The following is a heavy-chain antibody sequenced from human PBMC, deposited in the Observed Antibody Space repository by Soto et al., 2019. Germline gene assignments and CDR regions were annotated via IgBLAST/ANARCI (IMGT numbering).Heavy chain of an antibody. J-gene: IGHJ6*02. CDR2: IIPIFGTA. V-gene: IGHV1-69*12. D-gene: IGHD1-7*01. CDR3: ASHGITGTWVYYYGMDV. Sequence: QVQLVQSGAEVKKPGSSVKVSCKASGGTFSSYAISWVRQAPGQGLEWMGGIIPIFGTANYAQQFQGRVTITADESTSTAYTELSSLRSEDTAVYYCASHGITGTWVYYYGMDVWGQGTTVTVSS. CDR1: GGTFSSYA.